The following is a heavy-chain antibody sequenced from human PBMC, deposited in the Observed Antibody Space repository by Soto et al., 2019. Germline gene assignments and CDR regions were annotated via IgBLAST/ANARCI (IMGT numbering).Heavy chain of an antibody. Sequence: EVQLVESGGGLVPPGGSVRLSCAASGFIFKMYWMHWVRQSPGKGLVWISRIYNDGTYSDYADSVRGRFTISRDNVNDTLYLQLNNLRAEDAGLYYCTRGPRPISMGTGAYWGKGTQVTVS. CDR3: TRGPRPISMGTGAY. V-gene: IGHV3-74*01. CDR2: IYNDGTYS. D-gene: IGHD3-10*01. CDR1: GFIFKMYW. J-gene: IGHJ4*02.